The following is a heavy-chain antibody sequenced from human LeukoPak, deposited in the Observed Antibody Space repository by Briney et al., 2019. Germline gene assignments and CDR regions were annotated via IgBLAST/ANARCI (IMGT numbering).Heavy chain of an antibody. Sequence: SETLSLTCTVSGGSISSGDYYWSWIRQPPGKGLEWIGYIYYSGSTYYNPSLKSRVTISVDTSKNQFSLKLSSVTAADTAVYYCARDFGDYLMDYAFDIWGQGTMVTASS. CDR1: GGSISSGDYY. V-gene: IGHV4-30-4*08. J-gene: IGHJ3*02. CDR2: IYYSGST. D-gene: IGHD4-17*01. CDR3: ARDFGDYLMDYAFDI.